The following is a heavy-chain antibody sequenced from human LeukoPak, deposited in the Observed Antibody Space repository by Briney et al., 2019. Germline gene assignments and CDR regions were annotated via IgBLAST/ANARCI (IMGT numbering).Heavy chain of an antibody. J-gene: IGHJ5*02. CDR1: GGSISSSSYY. V-gene: IGHV4-39*07. CDR3: ASDQSGPVGVRYNWFDP. Sequence: PSETLSLTCTVSGGSISSSSYYWGWIRQPPGKGLEWIGSIYYSGSTYYNPSLKSRLPISLDTSTNPFSLKLSSVTAADTAVYYCASDQSGPVGVRYNWFDPWGQGTLVTVSS. CDR2: IYYSGST. D-gene: IGHD2-15*01.